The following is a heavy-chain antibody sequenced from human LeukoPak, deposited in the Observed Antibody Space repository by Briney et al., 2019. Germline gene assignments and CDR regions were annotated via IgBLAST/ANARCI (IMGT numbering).Heavy chain of an antibody. Sequence: ASVKVSCKASGYTFTSYYMHWVRQAPGQRLEWMGWINAGNGNTKYSQKFQGRVTITRDTSANTAYMELSSLRSEDTAVYYCARTYYDILTGSPSYNWFDPWGQGTLVTVSS. CDR2: INAGNGNT. V-gene: IGHV1-3*01. D-gene: IGHD3-9*01. CDR1: GYTFTSYY. J-gene: IGHJ5*02. CDR3: ARTYYDILTGSPSYNWFDP.